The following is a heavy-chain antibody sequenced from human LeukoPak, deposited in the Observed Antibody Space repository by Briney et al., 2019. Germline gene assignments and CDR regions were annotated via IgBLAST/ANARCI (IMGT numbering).Heavy chain of an antibody. Sequence: SVKVSCKASGGTFSSYAISWVRQAPGQGLDWMGGIIPIFGTANYAQKFQGRVTITTDESTSTAYMELSSLRSEDTAVYYCARGLPIFGVVPPGYYFDYWGQGTLVTVSS. CDR1: GGTFSSYA. J-gene: IGHJ4*02. CDR3: ARGLPIFGVVPPGYYFDY. V-gene: IGHV1-69*05. CDR2: IIPIFGTA. D-gene: IGHD3-3*01.